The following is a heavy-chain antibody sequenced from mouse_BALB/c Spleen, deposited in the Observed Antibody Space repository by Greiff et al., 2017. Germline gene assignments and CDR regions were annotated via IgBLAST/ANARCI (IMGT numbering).Heavy chain of an antibody. CDR1: GFTFSSYA. J-gene: IGHJ4*01. V-gene: IGHV5-6-5*01. D-gene: IGHD2-14*01. CDR2: ISSGGST. CDR3: AILGVRQDYAMDY. Sequence: EVHLVESGGGLVKPGGSLKLSCAASGFTFSSYAMSWVRQTPEKRLEWVASISSGGSTYYPDSVKGRFTISRDNARNILYLQMSSLRYEDTAMYYCAILGVRQDYAMDYWGQGTSVTVSS.